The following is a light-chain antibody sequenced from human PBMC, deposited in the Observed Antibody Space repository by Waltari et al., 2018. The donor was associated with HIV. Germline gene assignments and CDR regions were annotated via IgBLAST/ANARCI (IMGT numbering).Light chain of an antibody. V-gene: IGKV3-11*01. J-gene: IGKJ2*01. CDR1: QSVGYY. CDR2: DAS. CDR3: QQRSNWPRFT. Sequence: EIVLTQSPATLSLSPGERATLSCRASQSVGYYLAWYQQRPGQAPRLLIYDASNRATGIPARFSGSGSGTDFTLTISSLEPEDFVVYYCQQRSNWPRFTFGQGTRLEI.